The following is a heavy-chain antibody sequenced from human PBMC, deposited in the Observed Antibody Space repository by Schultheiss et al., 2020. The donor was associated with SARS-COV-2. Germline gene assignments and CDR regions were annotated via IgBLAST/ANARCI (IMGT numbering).Heavy chain of an antibody. Sequence: GESLKISCAASGFTFDDYGMSWVRQAPGKGLEWVAVISYDGSNKYYADSVKGRFTISRDNSKNTLYLQMNSLRAEDTAVYYCARDRDRDYYDSSGYYAGWYFDLWGRGTLVTVSS. J-gene: IGHJ2*01. CDR3: ARDRDRDYYDSSGYYAGWYFDL. CDR2: ISYDGSNK. D-gene: IGHD3-22*01. V-gene: IGHV3-30*03. CDR1: GFTFDDYG.